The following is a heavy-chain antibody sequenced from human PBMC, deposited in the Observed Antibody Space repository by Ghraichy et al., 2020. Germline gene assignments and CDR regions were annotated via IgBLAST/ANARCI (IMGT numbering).Heavy chain of an antibody. CDR1: GDSIISYY. V-gene: IGHV4-59*01. Sequence: SETLSLTCTVSGDSIISYYWSWIRQPLGKGLEWIGYGYYSGSTNYNPSLKSRVTISVDTSKNQFSLKLSSVTAADTAVYYCARVGQWGDPFDYWGQGTLVTVSS. D-gene: IGHD6-19*01. CDR3: ARVGQWGDPFDY. CDR2: GYYSGST. J-gene: IGHJ4*02.